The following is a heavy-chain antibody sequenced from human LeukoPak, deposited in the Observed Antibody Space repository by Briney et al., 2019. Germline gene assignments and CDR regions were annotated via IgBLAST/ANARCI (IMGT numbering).Heavy chain of an antibody. V-gene: IGHV3-11*04. Sequence: PGGSLRLSCAASGFTFSDYYMSWIRQAPGKGLEWVSYISSSGSSIYYADSVKGRFTISRDNAKNSLYLQMNSLRAEDTAVYYCAKDANQYYLDSSGYGDYWGQGILVTVSS. CDR1: GFTFSDYY. CDR2: ISSSGSSI. CDR3: AKDANQYYLDSSGYGDY. D-gene: IGHD3-22*01. J-gene: IGHJ4*02.